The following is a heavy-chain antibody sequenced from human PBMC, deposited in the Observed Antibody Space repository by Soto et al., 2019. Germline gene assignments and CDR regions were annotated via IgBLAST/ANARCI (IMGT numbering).Heavy chain of an antibody. D-gene: IGHD4-17*01. V-gene: IGHV4-4*07. CDR2: IYTSGST. CDR3: ASTVTMTPSNWFDP. J-gene: IGHJ5*02. Sequence: QVQLQESGPGLVKPSETLSLTCTVSGGSISSYYWSWIRQPAGKGLEWIGRIYTSGSTNYNPSLKSRVTMSVDTSKNQFSLKLSSVTAADTAVYYCASTVTMTPSNWFDPWGQGTLVTVSS. CDR1: GGSISSYY.